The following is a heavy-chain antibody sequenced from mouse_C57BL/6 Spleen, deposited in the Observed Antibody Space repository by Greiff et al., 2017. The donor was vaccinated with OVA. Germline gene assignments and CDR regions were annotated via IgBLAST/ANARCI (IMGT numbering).Heavy chain of an antibody. CDR2: IYPGDGDT. D-gene: IGHD1-1*01. J-gene: IGHJ1*03. CDR3: AREGVYYYGSSVGYFDV. V-gene: IGHV1-82*01. Sequence: VQLQQSGPELVKPGASVKISCKASGYAFSSSWMNWVKQRPGKGLEWIGRIYPGDGDTNYNGKFKGKATLTADKSSSTAYMQLSSLTSEDSAVYFCAREGVYYYGSSVGYFDVWGTGTTVTVSS. CDR1: GYAFSSSW.